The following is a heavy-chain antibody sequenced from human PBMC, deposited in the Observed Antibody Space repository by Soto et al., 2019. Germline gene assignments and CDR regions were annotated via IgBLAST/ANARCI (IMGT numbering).Heavy chain of an antibody. J-gene: IGHJ4*02. CDR1: GGSISSYY. Sequence: PSETLSLTCTVSGGSISSYYWSWIRQPPGKGLEWIGYIYYSGSTNYNSSLKSRLTISIDTSNNQFSLKLSSVTAADTAIYYCANLVGGYSSAYASDYWGQGAVVTVSS. CDR2: IYYSGST. D-gene: IGHD5-18*01. V-gene: IGHV4-59*12. CDR3: ANLVGGYSSAYASDY.